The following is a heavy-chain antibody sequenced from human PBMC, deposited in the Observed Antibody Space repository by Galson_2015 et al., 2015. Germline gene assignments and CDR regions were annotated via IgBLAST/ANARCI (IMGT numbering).Heavy chain of an antibody. CDR1: GFTVSSNY. CDR3: ARVRPGGGGEEDWFDP. D-gene: IGHD2-21*01. CDR2: IYSGGST. Sequence: SLRLSCAASGFTVSSNYMSWVRQAPGKGLEWVSVIYSGGSTYYADSVKGRFTISRDNSKNTLYLQMNSLRAEDTAVYYCARVRPGGGGEEDWFDPWGQGTLVTVSS. V-gene: IGHV3-53*01. J-gene: IGHJ5*02.